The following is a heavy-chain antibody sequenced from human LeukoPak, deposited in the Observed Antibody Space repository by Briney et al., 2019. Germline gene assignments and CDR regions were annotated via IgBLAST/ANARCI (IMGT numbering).Heavy chain of an antibody. D-gene: IGHD3-22*01. V-gene: IGHV3-23*01. J-gene: IGHJ4*02. CDR1: GFTFSSYA. Sequence: GSLRLSCAASGFTFSSYAMSWVRQAPGKGLEWVSAISGSGGSTYYADSVKGRFTISRDNSKNTLYLQMNSLRTEDTAVYFCSSDYYDSTAHQPFAYWGQGTLVTVSS. CDR2: ISGSGGST. CDR3: SSDYYDSTAHQPFAY.